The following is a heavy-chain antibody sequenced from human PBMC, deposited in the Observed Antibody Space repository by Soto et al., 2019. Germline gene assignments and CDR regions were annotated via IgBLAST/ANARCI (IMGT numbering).Heavy chain of an antibody. CDR1: GGSIRSYY. CDR3: ARRYGSAFDY. D-gene: IGHD1-26*01. V-gene: IGHV4-59*08. J-gene: IGHJ4*02. Sequence: QVQLQESGPGLVKPSETLSLTCTVSGGSIRSYYWSWIRQPPGKGLEWIGYIYYSGSTNYNPSLKSRFTISVDTSKNQFSLKLSSVTAADTAVYYCARRYGSAFDYWGQGTLATVSS. CDR2: IYYSGST.